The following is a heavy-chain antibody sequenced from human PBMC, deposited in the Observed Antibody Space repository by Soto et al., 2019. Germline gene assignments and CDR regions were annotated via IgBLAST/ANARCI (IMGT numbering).Heavy chain of an antibody. V-gene: IGHV3-9*01. J-gene: IGHJ4*02. D-gene: IGHD6-19*01. CDR3: AKDKFLKSIAVAGTGSGYLDY. CDR1: GFTFDDYA. Sequence: EVQLVESGGGLVQPGRSLRLSCAASGFTFDDYAMHWVRQAPGKGLEWVSGISWNSGSIGYADSVKGRFTISRDNAKNSLYLQMNSLRAEDTALYYCAKDKFLKSIAVAGTGSGYLDYWGQGTLVTVSS. CDR2: ISWNSGSI.